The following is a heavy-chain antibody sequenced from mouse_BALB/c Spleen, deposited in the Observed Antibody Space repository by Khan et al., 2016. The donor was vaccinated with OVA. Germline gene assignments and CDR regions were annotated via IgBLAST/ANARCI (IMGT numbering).Heavy chain of an antibody. Sequence: QVQLQQPGAELVKAVASAKTSCKASGYTFTSDRLHWVKQRLGQGLEGFAETNTTNGRTYYNEQFKSKATLTIGKPSSTAYMLLRGSTFADSAVYEGARMKKIVAAGFGCWGQGTSLTDSS. CDR1: GYTFTSDR. D-gene: IGHD1-1*01. CDR2: TNTTNGRT. J-gene: IGHJ2*03. V-gene: IGHV1S81*02. CDR3: ARMKKIVAAGFGC.